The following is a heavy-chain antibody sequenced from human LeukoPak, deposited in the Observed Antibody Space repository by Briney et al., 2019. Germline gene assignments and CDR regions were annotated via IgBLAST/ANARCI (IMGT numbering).Heavy chain of an antibody. CDR2: ISAYSGNT. CDR1: GYTFTSYG. Sequence: ASVKVSCKTSGYTFTSYGISWVRQAPGQGLEWMGWISAYSGNTNYAQKLQGRVTMTTDTSTSTAYMELRSLRSDDTAVYYRARSPGSIAVAGTGDYWGQGTLVTVSS. D-gene: IGHD6-19*01. V-gene: IGHV1-18*01. J-gene: IGHJ4*02. CDR3: ARSPGSIAVAGTGDY.